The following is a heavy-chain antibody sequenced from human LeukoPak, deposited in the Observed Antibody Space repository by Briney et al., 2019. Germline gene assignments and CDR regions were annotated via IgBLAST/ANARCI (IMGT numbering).Heavy chain of an antibody. Sequence: GESLKISCKGYGYSFTSYWIGWVRQMPGKGLEWMGSIYPGDSDTRYSPSFQGQVTIPADKSISTAYLQWSSLKASDTAMFYCARRLAAAGTGDFDYWGQGTLVTVPS. J-gene: IGHJ4*02. V-gene: IGHV5-51*01. CDR3: ARRLAAAGTGDFDY. CDR1: GYSFTSYW. CDR2: IYPGDSDT. D-gene: IGHD6-13*01.